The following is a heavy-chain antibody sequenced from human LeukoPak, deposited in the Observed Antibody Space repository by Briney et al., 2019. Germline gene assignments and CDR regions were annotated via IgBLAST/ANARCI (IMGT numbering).Heavy chain of an antibody. CDR1: GGSISSYY. Sequence: SGTLSLTCTVSGGSISSYYWSWIRQPPGKGLEWIGEINHSGSTNYNPSLKSRVTISVDTSKNQFSLKLSSVTAADTAVYYCARQYGSRKYFDYWGQGTLVTVSS. CDR3: ARQYGSRKYFDY. CDR2: INHSGST. D-gene: IGHD3-10*01. V-gene: IGHV4-34*01. J-gene: IGHJ4*02.